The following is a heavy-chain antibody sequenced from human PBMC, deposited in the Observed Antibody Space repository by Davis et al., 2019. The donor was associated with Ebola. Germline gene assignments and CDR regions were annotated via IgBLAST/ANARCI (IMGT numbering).Heavy chain of an antibody. J-gene: IGHJ4*02. CDR2: ISAYNGNT. Sequence: ASVQVSCKASGYTFTSYGISWVRQTPGQGLEWMGWISAYNGNTNYAQKLQGRVTMTTDTSTSTAYMELRSLRSDDTAVYYCARDSGMVRAHLCDYWGQGTLVTVSS. CDR1: GYTFTSYG. V-gene: IGHV1-18*01. CDR3: ARDSGMVRAHLCDY. D-gene: IGHD3-10*01.